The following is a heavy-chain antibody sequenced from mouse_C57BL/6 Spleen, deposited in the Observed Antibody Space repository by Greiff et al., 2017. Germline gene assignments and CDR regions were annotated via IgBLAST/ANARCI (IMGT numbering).Heavy chain of an antibody. CDR3: ARGLTGTDAMDY. Sequence: DVQLVESGGDLVKPGGSLKLSCAASGFTFSSYGMSWVRQTPDKRLEWVATISSGGSYTYYPDSVKGRFTISRDNAKNTLYLQMSSLKSEDTAMYYCARGLTGTDAMDYWGQGTSVTVSS. CDR2: ISSGGSYT. V-gene: IGHV5-6*01. J-gene: IGHJ4*01. D-gene: IGHD4-1*01. CDR1: GFTFSSYG.